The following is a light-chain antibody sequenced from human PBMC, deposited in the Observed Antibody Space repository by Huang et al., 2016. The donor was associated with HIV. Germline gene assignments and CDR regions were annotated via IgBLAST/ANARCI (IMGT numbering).Light chain of an antibody. CDR3: QHYNNWPYT. Sequence: EIDVTQSPATLSVPPGERATLSCRTSQSVNINLAWYQQKPGQAPRLLIFGASTRATGIPARFSGSGSGTEFTLTISSLQSEDFAVYYCQHYNNWPYTFGQGAKVEI. V-gene: IGKV3-15*01. J-gene: IGKJ2*01. CDR1: QSVNIN. CDR2: GAS.